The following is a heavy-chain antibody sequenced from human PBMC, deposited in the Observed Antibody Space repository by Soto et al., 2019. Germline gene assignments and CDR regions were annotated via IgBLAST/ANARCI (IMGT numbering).Heavy chain of an antibody. J-gene: IGHJ4*02. D-gene: IGHD1-7*01. CDR2: IYRTGST. CDR3: ASRDPGTSVDY. Sequence: SETLSLTCAVSGGSFTSNNWWTWVRQPPGQGLEWIGEIYRTGSTNYNPSLKSRVTISLDESENQFSLKVTSLTAADTAVYYCASRDPGTSVDYWGQGTLVTVSS. CDR1: GGSFTSNNW. V-gene: IGHV4-4*02.